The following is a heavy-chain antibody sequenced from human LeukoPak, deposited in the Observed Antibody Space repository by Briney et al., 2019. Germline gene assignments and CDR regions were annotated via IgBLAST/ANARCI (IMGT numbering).Heavy chain of an antibody. CDR1: GGSISSYY. D-gene: IGHD3-10*01. V-gene: IGHV4-4*07. CDR3: ARGLTMVRGIINNYYHMDV. CDR2: IYSIGST. J-gene: IGHJ6*03. Sequence: PSETLSLTCPVSGGSISSYYWSWIRQPAGKGLEWIGRIYSIGSTNYNPTLKSRVTMSVDTSKNQFSLKLSSVTAADTAVYYCARGLTMVRGIINNYYHMDVWGKGTTVTVSS.